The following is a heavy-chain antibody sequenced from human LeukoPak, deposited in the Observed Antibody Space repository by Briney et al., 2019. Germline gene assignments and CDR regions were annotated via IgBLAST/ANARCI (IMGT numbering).Heavy chain of an antibody. CDR1: GYSSTTYW. Sequence: GESLKISCKGSGYSSTTYWISRVRQMPGKGLEWMGRIDPSDSYTNYSPSFQGHVTFSADKSISTAYLQWSNLKASDTAMYYCARRDGSGISDFWGQGTLVTVSS. D-gene: IGHD3-10*01. V-gene: IGHV5-10-1*01. CDR3: ARRDGSGISDF. J-gene: IGHJ4*02. CDR2: IDPSDSYT.